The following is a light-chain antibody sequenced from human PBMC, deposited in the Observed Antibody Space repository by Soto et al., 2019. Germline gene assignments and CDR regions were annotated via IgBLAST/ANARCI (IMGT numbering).Light chain of an antibody. CDR1: YSDVGSWNL. V-gene: IGLV2-23*02. CDR3: CSYPVLPLFLF. J-gene: IGLJ2*01. Sequence: QSVLTQPASVSGSPGQSITISCTGTYSDVGSWNLVSWYQQYPGKAPKLVIFGVSERPSGISNRFSGSKSGNTASLTIFGLKAGEGGVNYCCSYPVLPLFLFFGGGPKLPVL. CDR2: GVS.